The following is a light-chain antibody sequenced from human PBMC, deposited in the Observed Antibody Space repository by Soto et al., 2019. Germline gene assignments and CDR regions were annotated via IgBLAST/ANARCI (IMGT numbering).Light chain of an antibody. CDR1: SSDVGGYNY. CDR2: DVS. Sequence: QSALTQPASVSGSPGQSITISCTGSSSDVGGYNYVSWYQQHPGKAPKLMIYDVSNRPSRVSNRFSGSKSGNTASLTISGLQAEDEADYYCSSYRSGSTLIFGGGTKLTVL. V-gene: IGLV2-14*01. J-gene: IGLJ2*01. CDR3: SSYRSGSTLI.